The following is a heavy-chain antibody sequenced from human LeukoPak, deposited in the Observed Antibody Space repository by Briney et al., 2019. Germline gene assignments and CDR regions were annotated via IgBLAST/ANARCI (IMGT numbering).Heavy chain of an antibody. V-gene: IGHV6-1*01. CDR2: TYYKSKWYN. CDR1: EDSVSSNSAG. J-gene: IGHJ3*02. D-gene: IGHD2-8*02. Sequence: SQTLSLTCAISEDSVSSNSAGWNRIRQSPSRGLEWLGRTYYKSKWYNDYAVSVKSRITINPDTSKNQFSLQLNYVTPEDTAVYYCARERGTVGNHDAFNIWGQGTMVTVSS. CDR3: ARERGTVGNHDAFNI.